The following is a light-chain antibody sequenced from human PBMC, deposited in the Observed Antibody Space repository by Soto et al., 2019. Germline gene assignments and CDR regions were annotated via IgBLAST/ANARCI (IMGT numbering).Light chain of an antibody. CDR2: GTS. CDR3: EHYGSSRT. Sequence: EIVLTQSPGAVCLFAGERPTLSCRASQGVSSNYLAWYQQKSGQAPRLLLYGTSSRATGIPERFSGSGSGTDFTLTISRLEPEDFAVYYCEHYGSSRTCGKGTKVDIK. J-gene: IGKJ1*01. CDR1: QGVSSNY. V-gene: IGKV3-20*01.